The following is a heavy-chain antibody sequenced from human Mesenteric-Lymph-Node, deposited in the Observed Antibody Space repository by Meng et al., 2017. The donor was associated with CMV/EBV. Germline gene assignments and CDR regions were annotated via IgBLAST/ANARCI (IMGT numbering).Heavy chain of an antibody. CDR2: IYYSGST. CDR3: ARVFGGCGDY. CDR1: GGSISSSSYY. D-gene: IGHD3-10*01. J-gene: IGHJ4*02. V-gene: IGHV4-39*07. Sequence: SETLSLTCTVSGGSISSSSYYWGWIRQPPGKGLEWIGSIYYSGSTYYNPSLKSRVTISVDTSKNQFSLKLSSVTAADTAVYYCARVFGGCGDYWGQGTLVTVSS.